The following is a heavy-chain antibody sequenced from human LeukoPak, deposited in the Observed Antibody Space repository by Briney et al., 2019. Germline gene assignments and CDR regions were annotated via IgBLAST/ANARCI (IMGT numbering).Heavy chain of an antibody. V-gene: IGHV1-18*01. CDR3: SSGPAYCGGDCYFDY. CDR2: ISAYNGNT. CDR1: SYTFTSYG. D-gene: IGHD2-21*02. J-gene: IGHJ4*02. Sequence: GASVKVSCKAASYTFTSYGISWGRQAPGQGLEWMGWISAYNGNTNYAQQLQGRVTMTTDTSTSTAYMELRSLRSDDTAVYYCSSGPAYCGGDCYFDYWGQGTLVTVSS.